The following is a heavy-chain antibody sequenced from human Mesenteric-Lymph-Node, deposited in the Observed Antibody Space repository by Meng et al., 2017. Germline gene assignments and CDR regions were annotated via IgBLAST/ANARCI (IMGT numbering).Heavy chain of an antibody. Sequence: ASVKFSCKASGYTFTSYYMHWVRQAPGQGLEWMGIINPSGGSTSYAQKFQGRVTMTRETSTSTVYMELSSLRSEDTAVYYCARTYIAVAGTETAFDIWAKGTRVTVSS. CDR3: ARTYIAVAGTETAFDI. D-gene: IGHD6-19*01. CDR2: INPSGGST. V-gene: IGHV1-46*01. J-gene: IGHJ3*02. CDR1: GYTFTSYY.